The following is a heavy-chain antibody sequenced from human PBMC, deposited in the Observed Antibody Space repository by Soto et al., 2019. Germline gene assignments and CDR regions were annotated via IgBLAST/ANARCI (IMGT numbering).Heavy chain of an antibody. CDR3: AKDGGLWFGELKDH. D-gene: IGHD3-10*01. CDR2: VSGSGATT. CDR1: GFTFSSYA. Sequence: LRLSCAVSGFTFSSYAMSWVRQAPGRGLEWVSGVSGSGATTYYADSVKGRFTISRDNSKNTLSLQMNSLRAEDTAIYYCAKDGGLWFGELKDHWGQGILVTVSS. J-gene: IGHJ4*02. V-gene: IGHV3-23*01.